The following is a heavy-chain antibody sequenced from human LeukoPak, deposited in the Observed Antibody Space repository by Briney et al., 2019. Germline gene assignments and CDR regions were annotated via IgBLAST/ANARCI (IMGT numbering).Heavy chain of an antibody. CDR2: INHSGST. CDR3: ARGGWNKFDY. J-gene: IGHJ4*02. V-gene: IGHV4-34*01. D-gene: IGHD1-1*01. Sequence: PTPGKGLEWIGEINHSGSTNYNPSLKSRVTISVDTSKNQFSLKLSSVTAADTAVYYCARGGWNKFDYWGQGTLVTVSS.